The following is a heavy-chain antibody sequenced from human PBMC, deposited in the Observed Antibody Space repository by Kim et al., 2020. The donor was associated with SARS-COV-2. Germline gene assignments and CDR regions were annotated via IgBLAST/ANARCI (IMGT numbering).Heavy chain of an antibody. CDR3: ARRGENLAFDI. J-gene: IGHJ3*02. V-gene: IGHV3-9*01. D-gene: IGHD2-21*01. CDR1: GFIFDDSA. Sequence: GGSLRLSCAASGFIFDDSAMHWVRQAPGKGLEWVSGISWNSVTMIYAESVKGRFSISRDNAKNSLYLQMNSLRTEDTALYYCARRGENLAFDIWGQGTLVTVSS. CDR2: ISWNSVTM.